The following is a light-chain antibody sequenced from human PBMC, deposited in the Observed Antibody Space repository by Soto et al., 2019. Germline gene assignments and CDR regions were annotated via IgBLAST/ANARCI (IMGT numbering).Light chain of an antibody. CDR1: QSISSF. CDR3: QQYNSYQWT. CDR2: DAS. V-gene: IGKV1-5*01. J-gene: IGKJ1*01. Sequence: DIQISQSPSSLSASVGDSVTITGRASQSISSFLNWYQQKPGKAPKVLIYDASSLESGVPSRFSGSGSGTEFTLTISSLQPDDFATYYCQQYNSYQWTFGQGTKVDIK.